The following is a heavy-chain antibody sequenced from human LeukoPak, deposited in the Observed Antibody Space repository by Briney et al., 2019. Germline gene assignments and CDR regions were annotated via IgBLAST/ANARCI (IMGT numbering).Heavy chain of an antibody. CDR3: ARLHCGGDCYSPIWDY. CDR2: IYHSGST. V-gene: IGHV4-4*02. J-gene: IGHJ4*02. Sequence: SETLSLTCAVSGGSISSSNWWSWVLQPPGKGLEWIGEIYHSGSTNYNPSLKSRVTISVDKSKNQFSLKLSSVTAADTAVYYCARLHCGGDCYSPIWDYWGQGTLVTVSS. CDR1: GGSISSSNW. D-gene: IGHD2-21*02.